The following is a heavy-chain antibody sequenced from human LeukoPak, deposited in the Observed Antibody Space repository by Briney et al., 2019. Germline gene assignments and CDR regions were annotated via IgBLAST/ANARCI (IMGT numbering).Heavy chain of an antibody. J-gene: IGHJ6*02. CDR2: IGTAGDT. CDR1: GFTFSSYW. CDR3: ARGPLYYGMDV. V-gene: IGHV3-13*01. Sequence: GGSLRLSCAASGFTFSSYWMYWVRQATGKGLEWVSAIGTAGDTYYPGSVKGRFTISRENAKNSLYLQMNSLRAGDTAVYYCARGPLYYGMDVWGQGTTVTVSS.